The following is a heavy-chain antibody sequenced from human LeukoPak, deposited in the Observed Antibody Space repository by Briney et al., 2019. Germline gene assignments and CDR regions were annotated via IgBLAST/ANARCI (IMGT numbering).Heavy chain of an antibody. CDR3: ARDVGDTAMVTEFDY. V-gene: IGHV1-18*01. J-gene: IGHJ4*02. Sequence: ASVKVSCKASGYTFTSYGISWVRQAPGQGLEGMGWISAYNGNTNYAQKLQGRVTMTTDTSTSTAYMELRSLRSDDTAVYYCARDVGDTAMVTEFDYWGQGTLVTVSS. CDR1: GYTFTSYG. D-gene: IGHD5-18*01. CDR2: ISAYNGNT.